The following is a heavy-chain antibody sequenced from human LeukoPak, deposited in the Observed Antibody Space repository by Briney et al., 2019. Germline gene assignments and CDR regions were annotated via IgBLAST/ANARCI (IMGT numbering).Heavy chain of an antibody. CDR1: GYTFTGYY. CDR3: GRDTPDTAMDH. CDR2: INPNSGGT. J-gene: IGHJ4*02. D-gene: IGHD5-18*01. Sequence: GASVKVSCKASGYTFTGYYMHWVRQAPGQGLEWMGWINPNSGGTNYAQKFQGRVTITADKSTSTAYMELSSLRSEDTAVYYCGRDTPDTAMDHWGQGTLVTVSS. V-gene: IGHV1-2*02.